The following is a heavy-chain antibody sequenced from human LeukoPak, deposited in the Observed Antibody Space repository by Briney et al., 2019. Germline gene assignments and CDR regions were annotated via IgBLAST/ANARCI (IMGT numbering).Heavy chain of an antibody. Sequence: GGSLRLSCAASGFTFDEYGMSWVRQAPGKGLKWVSSINWNGDSIAYVDSVKGRFTISRDNAKNSLYLQMNSLRAEDTAVYYCAGSDTTGYSPREWDYWYFDLWGRGTLVTVSS. CDR3: AGSDTTGYSPREWDYWYFDL. CDR2: INWNGDSI. CDR1: GFTFDEYG. V-gene: IGHV3-20*04. J-gene: IGHJ2*01. D-gene: IGHD3-9*01.